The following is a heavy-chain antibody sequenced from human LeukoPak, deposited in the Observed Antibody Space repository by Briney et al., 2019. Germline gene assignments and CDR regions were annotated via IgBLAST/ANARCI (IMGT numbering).Heavy chain of an antibody. CDR3: AKGGYCSSTSCYVGWFDH. CDR1: GFTFSSYV. CDR2: ISGGGAST. Sequence: QSGGSLRLSCAASGFTFSSYVMKCVRQAPGKGLEWVSVISGGGASTSHADSVKGRFTISRDNSKNTLFLQMNSLRAEDTAVYYCAKGGYCSSTSCYVGWFDHWGQGTLVTVSS. J-gene: IGHJ5*02. D-gene: IGHD2-2*01. V-gene: IGHV3-23*01.